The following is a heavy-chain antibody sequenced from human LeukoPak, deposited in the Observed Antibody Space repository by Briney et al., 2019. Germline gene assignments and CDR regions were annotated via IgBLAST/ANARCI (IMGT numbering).Heavy chain of an antibody. J-gene: IGHJ4*02. CDR3: ARVGDTSIGFDY. CDR1: GFTFSSYA. V-gene: IGHV3-30*04. D-gene: IGHD2-21*01. Sequence: GRSLRLSCAASGFTFSSYAMHWVRQAPGKGLEWVAVISYDGSNKYYADSVKGRFTISRDNSKSTLYLQMNSLRAEDTAVYYCARVGDTSIGFDYWGQGTLVTVSS. CDR2: ISYDGSNK.